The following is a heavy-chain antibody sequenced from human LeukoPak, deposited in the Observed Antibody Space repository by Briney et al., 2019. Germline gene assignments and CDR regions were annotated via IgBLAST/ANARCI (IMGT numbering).Heavy chain of an antibody. Sequence: GGSLRLSCAASGFTFSDYYMSWIRQAPGKGLEWVSYISSSSSYTNYADSVKGRFTISRDNSKNTLYLQMNSLRAEDTAVYYCAKRGRTSGGYEYYFEHWGQGTLVTASS. D-gene: IGHD5-12*01. CDR3: AKRGRTSGGYEYYFEH. J-gene: IGHJ4*02. CDR1: GFTFSDYY. V-gene: IGHV3-11*03. CDR2: ISSSSSYT.